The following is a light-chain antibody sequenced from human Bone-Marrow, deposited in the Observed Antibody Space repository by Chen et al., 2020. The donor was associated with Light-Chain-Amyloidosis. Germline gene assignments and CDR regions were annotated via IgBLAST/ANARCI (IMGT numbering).Light chain of an antibody. CDR3: QQRHNWPWT. CDR2: GAS. Sequence: EIVLTQSPATLSLSPGERATLSCRASQGVSSSLAWYQQKSGQAPRLLIYGASTRATGMPARFSGSGSGTDFTLTISRLESEDFAVYYCQQRHNWPWTFGKGTKVEIK. V-gene: IGKV3-11*01. CDR1: QGVSSS. J-gene: IGKJ1*01.